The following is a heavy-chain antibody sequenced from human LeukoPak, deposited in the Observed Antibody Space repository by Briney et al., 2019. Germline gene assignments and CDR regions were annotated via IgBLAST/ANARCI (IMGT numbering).Heavy chain of an antibody. D-gene: IGHD6-19*01. CDR2: IIPIFGTA. V-gene: IGHV1-69*13. CDR1: GGTFSSYA. J-gene: IGHJ4*02. Sequence: ASVKVSCKASGGTFSSYAISWVRQAPGQGLEWMGGIIPIFGTANYAQKFQGRVTITADESTSTAYMELSSLRSEDTAVYYCARDGVRYSSGWPFDYWGQGTLVTVSS. CDR3: ARDGVRYSSGWPFDY.